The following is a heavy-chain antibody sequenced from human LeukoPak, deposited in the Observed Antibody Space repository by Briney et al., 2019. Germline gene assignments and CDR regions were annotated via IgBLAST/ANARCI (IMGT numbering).Heavy chain of an antibody. CDR2: ISWNSGSI. D-gene: IGHD3-10*01. V-gene: IGHV3-9*01. CDR1: GFTFDDYA. Sequence: GGSLRLSCAASGFTFDDYAMHWVRQAPGKGLEWVSGISWNSGSIGYADSVKGRFTISRDNAKNSLYLQMNSLRDEDSALYYCAKDSKSMVRGVIGYFDYWGQGTLVTVSS. J-gene: IGHJ4*02. CDR3: AKDSKSMVRGVIGYFDY.